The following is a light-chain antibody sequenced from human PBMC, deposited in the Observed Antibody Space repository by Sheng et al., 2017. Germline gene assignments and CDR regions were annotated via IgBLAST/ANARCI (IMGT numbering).Light chain of an antibody. J-gene: IGLJ1*01. CDR2: EVS. Sequence: QSALTQPPSASGSPGQSVTISCTGTSSDVGGYNFVSWYQQHPGKAPKLMIFEVSKRPSGVPDRFSGSKSGNAASLTVSGLQAEDEADYYCSSYVGYNPSYVFGTGTKLTVL. CDR1: SSDVGGYNF. V-gene: IGLV2-8*01. CDR3: SSYVGYNPSYV.